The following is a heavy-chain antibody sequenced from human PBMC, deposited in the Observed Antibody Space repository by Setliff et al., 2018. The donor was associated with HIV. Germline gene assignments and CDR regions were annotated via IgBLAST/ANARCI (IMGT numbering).Heavy chain of an antibody. CDR3: ARGYCTNAVCSDAFDI. Sequence: ASVKVSCKASGYTFTSYDINWVRQATGQGLEWMGWMNPNSGNTGYAQKFQGRVTMTTDTSTSTAYMELRSLRSDDTAVYYCARGYCTNAVCSDAFDIWGQGTMVTVSS. J-gene: IGHJ3*02. CDR1: GYTFTSYD. CDR2: MNPNSGNT. D-gene: IGHD2-8*01. V-gene: IGHV1-8*02.